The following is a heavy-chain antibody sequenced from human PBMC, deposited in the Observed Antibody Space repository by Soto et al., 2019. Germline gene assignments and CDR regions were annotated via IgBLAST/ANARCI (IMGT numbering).Heavy chain of an antibody. J-gene: IGHJ4*02. V-gene: IGHV3-23*01. CDR2: ISGSGGTK. D-gene: IGHD1-26*01. CDR1: GFTFGRYA. Sequence: EVQLLESGGGLVQPGGSLRLSCAASGFTFGRYAMSLVRQAPGKGLEWVSTISGSGGTKYYADSVKGRFTISRDNSKNTVYLQMNSLRVEDTAVYYCVKDREAAPRYFNYWGQGTLVIVS. CDR3: VKDREAAPRYFNY.